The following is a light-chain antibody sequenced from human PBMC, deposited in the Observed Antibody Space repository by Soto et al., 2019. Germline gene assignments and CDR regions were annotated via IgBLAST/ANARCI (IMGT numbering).Light chain of an antibody. J-gene: IGLJ2*01. V-gene: IGLV2-14*01. CDR2: EDN. CDR1: SSDVGGYNY. Sequence: QSALTQPASVSGSPGQSITISCTGTSSDVGGYNYVSWHQQHPGKAPKLMIYEDNNRPAGVSNRFSGSKSGNTASLPISGLQAEDEADYYCSSSTSSDTLLFGGGTKLTVL. CDR3: SSSTSSDTLL.